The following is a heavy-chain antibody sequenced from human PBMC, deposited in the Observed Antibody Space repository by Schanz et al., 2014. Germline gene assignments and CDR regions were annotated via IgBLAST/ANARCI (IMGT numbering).Heavy chain of an antibody. J-gene: IGHJ6*02. CDR1: GFTFRNYA. CDR2: INGNGGIT. CDR3: ARFLARYQYYGVDV. D-gene: IGHD3-3*01. V-gene: IGHV3-23*04. Sequence: EVQLVESGGGLVQPGGSLRLSCAASGFTFRNYAMSWVRQAPGKGLEWVSAINGNGGITYYADPVKGRFTISRDNSKNTLYLQMKSLRVEDTAVYYCARFLARYQYYGVDVWGQGTTVIVSS.